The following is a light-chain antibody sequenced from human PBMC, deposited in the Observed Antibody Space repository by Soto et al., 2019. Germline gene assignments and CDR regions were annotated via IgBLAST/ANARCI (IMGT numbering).Light chain of an antibody. CDR3: QQYNSYSSWT. CDR1: QSISSW. J-gene: IGKJ1*01. V-gene: IGKV1-5*03. CDR2: KAS. Sequence: DIQMTQSPSTLSASVGDRVTITCRASQSISSWLAWYQQKPGKAPKLLIYKASSLESGVPSRFSGSGSGTEFTLTISSLQPDDFATYYCQQYNSYSSWTFGQATKVEIK.